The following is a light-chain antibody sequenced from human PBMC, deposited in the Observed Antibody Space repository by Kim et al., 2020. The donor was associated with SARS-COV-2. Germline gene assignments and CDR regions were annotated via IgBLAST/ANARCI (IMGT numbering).Light chain of an antibody. V-gene: IGKV1-5*03. J-gene: IGKJ1*01. CDR2: SGS. Sequence: DIQMSQSPSTLSASVGDKVTITCRASQTISTWLAWYQQKPGKAPKVLIYSGSNLESGVPSRFSGSVSGTEFILTISSLQPDDFATYYCQQYSSYLPRTFGQGTKVDIK. CDR1: QTISTW. CDR3: QQYSSYLPRT.